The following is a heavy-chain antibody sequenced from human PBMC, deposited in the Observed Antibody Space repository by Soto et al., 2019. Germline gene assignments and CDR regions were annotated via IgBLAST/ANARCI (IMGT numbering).Heavy chain of an antibody. CDR2: ISAYNGNT. J-gene: IGHJ4*02. CDR1: GYTFTSYG. D-gene: IGHD2-2*02. Sequence: ALVRVSCKASGYTFTSYGISWVRQAPGQGLEWMGWISAYNGNTNYAQKLQGRVTMTTDTSTSTAYMELRSLRSDDTAVYYCARDGYCSSTSCYKDYWGQGTLVTVSS. CDR3: ARDGYCSSTSCYKDY. V-gene: IGHV1-18*01.